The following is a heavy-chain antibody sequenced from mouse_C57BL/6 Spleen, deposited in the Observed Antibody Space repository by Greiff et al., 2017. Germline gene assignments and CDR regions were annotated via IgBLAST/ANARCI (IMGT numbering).Heavy chain of an antibody. CDR2: IWRGGST. CDR1: GFSLTSYG. D-gene: IGHD1-1*01. V-gene: IGHV2-5*01. CDR3: AKRADYYGSSYGLGYAMDY. J-gene: IGHJ4*01. Sequence: QVQLQQSGPGLVQPSQSLSITCTVSGFSLTSYGVHWVRQSPGKGLEWLGVIWRGGSTDYNAAFMSRLSITKHNSKSQVFFKMNSLQADDTAIYYCAKRADYYGSSYGLGYAMDYWGQGTSVTVSS.